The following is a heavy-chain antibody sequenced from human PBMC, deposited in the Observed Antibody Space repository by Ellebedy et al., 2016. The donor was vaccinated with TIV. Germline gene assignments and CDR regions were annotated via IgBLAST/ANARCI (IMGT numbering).Heavy chain of an antibody. CDR2: VYFGGST. CDR1: GTSIRDYY. CDR3: ARDPFSVYYMDV. Sequence: SETLSLXCSVSGTSIRDYYWSWIRQSAGKGLEWIGRVYFGGSTNYNPSLKSRVSMSVDTSKGQFSLKLTSVTAADSAIYFCARDPFSVYYMDVWGRGTSVTVSS. V-gene: IGHV4-4*07. J-gene: IGHJ6*03.